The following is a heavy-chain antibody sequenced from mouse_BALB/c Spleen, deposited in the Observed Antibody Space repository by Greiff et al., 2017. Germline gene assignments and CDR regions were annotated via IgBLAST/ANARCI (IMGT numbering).Heavy chain of an antibody. V-gene: IGHV5-9-3*01. J-gene: IGHJ2*01. CDR3: ASPTIGTTDDFFDY. Sequence: EVQLVESGGGLVKPGGSLKLSCAASGFTFSSYAMSWVRQTPEKRLEWVATISSGGSYTYYPDSVKGRFTISRDNAKNTLYLQMSSLRSEDTAMYYCASPTIGTTDDFFDYWGQGTTLTVSS. D-gene: IGHD2-14*01. CDR1: GFTFSSYA. CDR2: ISSGGSYT.